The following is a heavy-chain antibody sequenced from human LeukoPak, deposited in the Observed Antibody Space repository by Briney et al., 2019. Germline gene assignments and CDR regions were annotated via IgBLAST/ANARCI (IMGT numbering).Heavy chain of an antibody. Sequence: PGGSLRLSCAASGFTFSSYWMHWVRQDPGKGLVWVSRISSDESSTSYADSVKGRFTISRDNAKNTLYLQMNSLRAEDTALYYCARGGHHYHSSGYYGGDELDYWGQGTLVTVSS. CDR2: ISSDESST. D-gene: IGHD3-22*01. CDR3: ARGGHHYHSSGYYGGDELDY. J-gene: IGHJ4*02. V-gene: IGHV3-74*01. CDR1: GFTFSSYW.